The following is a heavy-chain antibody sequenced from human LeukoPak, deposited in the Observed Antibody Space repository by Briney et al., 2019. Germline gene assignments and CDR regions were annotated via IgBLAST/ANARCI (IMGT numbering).Heavy chain of an antibody. CDR2: ISWNSGSI. J-gene: IGHJ6*02. Sequence: PGGSLRLSCAASGFTFSSYSMHWVRQAPGKGLEWVSGISWNSGSIGYADSVKGRFTISRDNAKNSLYLQMNSLRAEDTALYYCAKDIKIVVSSGMDVWGQGTTVTVSS. CDR3: AKDIKIVVSSGMDV. D-gene: IGHD2-2*01. V-gene: IGHV3-9*01. CDR1: GFTFSSYS.